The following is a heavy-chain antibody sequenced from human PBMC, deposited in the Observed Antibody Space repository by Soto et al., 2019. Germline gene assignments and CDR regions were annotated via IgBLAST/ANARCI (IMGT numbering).Heavy chain of an antibody. Sequence: PGESLTISCQGSGYSLTNYWVGRVRQIPGRGLEWMGIIHPGDSDTRYSPFFQGQVTISADKSISTAYLQWSSLKASDTAMYYCARHNRYSSTWFEGWFDPWGQGTLVTVS. CDR3: ARHNRYSSTWFEGWFDP. V-gene: IGHV5-51*01. CDR1: GYSLTNYW. D-gene: IGHD6-13*01. J-gene: IGHJ5*02. CDR2: IHPGDSDT.